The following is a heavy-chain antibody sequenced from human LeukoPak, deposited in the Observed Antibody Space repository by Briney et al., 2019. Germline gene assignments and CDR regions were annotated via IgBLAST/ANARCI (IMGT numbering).Heavy chain of an antibody. CDR1: GFILSSYA. D-gene: IGHD3-10*01. J-gene: IGHJ6*03. CDR2: ISASGGST. CDR3: AKVMKGSERLTMVRGVIIKTAGLYYMDV. V-gene: IGHV3-23*01. Sequence: PGGSLRLSCAASGFILSSYAMSWVRQAPGKGLEWVSSISASGGSTNYADSVKGRFTIARDNSKNTVYLQMNRLRAEDTAVYYCAKVMKGSERLTMVRGVIIKTAGLYYMDVWGKGTTVTVSS.